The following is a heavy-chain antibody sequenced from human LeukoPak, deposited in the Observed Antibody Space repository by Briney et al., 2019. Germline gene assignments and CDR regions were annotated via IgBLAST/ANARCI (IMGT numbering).Heavy chain of an antibody. CDR3: ATSDIVVVPAAPSY. Sequence: GGSLRLSCAASGFTVSSNYMSWVRQAPGKGLEWVSSISSSSSYIYYADSVKGRFTISRDNSKNTLYLQMNSLRAEDTAVYYCATSDIVVVPAAPSYWGQATQVTVSS. V-gene: IGHV3-21*01. J-gene: IGHJ4*02. CDR2: ISSSSSYI. CDR1: GFTVSSNY. D-gene: IGHD2-2*01.